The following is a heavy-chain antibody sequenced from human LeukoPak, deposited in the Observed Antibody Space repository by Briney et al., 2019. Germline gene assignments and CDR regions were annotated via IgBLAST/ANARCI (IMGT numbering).Heavy chain of an antibody. Sequence: PGRSLRLSCAASGFTFSSYAMHWVRQAPGKELEWVAVISYDGSNKYYADSVKGRFTISRDNSKNTLYLQMNSLRAEDTAVYYCARDRTGDFDYWGQGTLVTVSS. CDR2: ISYDGSNK. J-gene: IGHJ4*02. CDR3: ARDRTGDFDY. CDR1: GFTFSSYA. V-gene: IGHV3-30-3*01. D-gene: IGHD7-27*01.